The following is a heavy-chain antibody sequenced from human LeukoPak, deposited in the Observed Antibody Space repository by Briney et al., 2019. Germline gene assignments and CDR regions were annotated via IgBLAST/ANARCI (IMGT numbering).Heavy chain of an antibody. CDR3: GRREFGEIFSDS. D-gene: IGHD3-10*01. CDR2: IYYSGST. CDR1: GFTFSSYGIH. V-gene: IGHV4-30-4*01. J-gene: IGHJ4*02. Sequence: LRLSCAASGFTFSSYGIHWVRQPPGKGLEWIGYIYYSGSTYYNPSLKSRVTISVDTSKNQFSLKLSSVTAADTAVYYCGRREFGEIFSDSWGQGRLVTVSS.